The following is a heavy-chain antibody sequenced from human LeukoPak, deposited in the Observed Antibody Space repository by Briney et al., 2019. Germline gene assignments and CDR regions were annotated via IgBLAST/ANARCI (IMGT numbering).Heavy chain of an antibody. CDR3: AKDGRPRITMIYDY. D-gene: IGHD3-22*01. CDR1: GFTFSSYA. V-gene: IGHV3-23*01. CDR2: ISGSGGST. J-gene: IGHJ4*02. Sequence: SGGSLRLSCAASGFTFSSYAMSWVRQAPGKGLEWVSAISGSGGSTYYADSVKGRFTISRDNSKNTLYLQMNSLRAEDTAVYYRAKDGRPRITMIYDYWGQGTLVTVSS.